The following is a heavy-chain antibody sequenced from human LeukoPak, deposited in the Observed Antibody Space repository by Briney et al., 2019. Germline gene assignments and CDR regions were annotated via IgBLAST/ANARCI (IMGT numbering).Heavy chain of an antibody. D-gene: IGHD3-10*01. CDR3: ARGRDLITMVRGVIMGSFDY. Sequence: SETLPLTCTVSGGSISSYYWGWIRQPPGKGLEWIGYIYCSGSTNYNPSLKSRVTISVDTSKNQFSLKLSSVTAADTAVYYCARGRDLITMVRGVIMGSFDYWGQGTLVTVSS. CDR2: IYCSGST. V-gene: IGHV4-59*01. CDR1: GGSISSYY. J-gene: IGHJ4*02.